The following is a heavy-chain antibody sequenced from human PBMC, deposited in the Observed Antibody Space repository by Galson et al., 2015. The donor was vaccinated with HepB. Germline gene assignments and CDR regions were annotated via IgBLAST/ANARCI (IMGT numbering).Heavy chain of an antibody. J-gene: IGHJ6*01. Sequence: SVKVSCQASGYTFTSYGISWVRQAPGQGLEWMGWISAYNGNTNYAQKLQGRVTMTTDTSTSTAYMELRSLRSDDTAVYYCARIDYGNYYGMDVWGQGTTVTVSS. CDR2: ISAYNGNT. V-gene: IGHV1-18*04. CDR1: GYTFTSYG. CDR3: ARIDYGNYYGMDV. D-gene: IGHD4-17*01.